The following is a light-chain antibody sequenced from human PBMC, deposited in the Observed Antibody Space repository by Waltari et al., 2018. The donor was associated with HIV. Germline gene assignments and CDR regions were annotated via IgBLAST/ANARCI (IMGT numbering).Light chain of an antibody. Sequence: QSVLTQPPSVSAAPGQKVPISCSGSSPNIGNNYVSWYQQIPGTAPRLVIYDTNDRPPGIPDLFSVSKSGTSATLCITGPQTGDDADYDCGTWDSSLSAVVFGGGTKLTVL. J-gene: IGLJ2*01. CDR1: SPNIGNNY. CDR2: DTN. CDR3: GTWDSSLSAVV. V-gene: IGLV1-51*01.